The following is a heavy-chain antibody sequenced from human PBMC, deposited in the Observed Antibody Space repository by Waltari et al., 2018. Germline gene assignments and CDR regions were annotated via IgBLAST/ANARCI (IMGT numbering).Heavy chain of an antibody. CDR1: GFPFSSFS. CDR3: AREGTYDFDY. CDR2: IKQDGSEK. D-gene: IGHD3-16*01. V-gene: IGHV3-7*01. Sequence: EVQLVESGGGLVQPGGSLRPPCGPSGFPFSSFSMNWVRQAPGKGLEWVANIKQDGSEKYYVDSVKGRFTISRDNAKNSLYLQMNSLRGEDTAVYYCAREGTYDFDYWGQGTLVTVSS. J-gene: IGHJ4*02.